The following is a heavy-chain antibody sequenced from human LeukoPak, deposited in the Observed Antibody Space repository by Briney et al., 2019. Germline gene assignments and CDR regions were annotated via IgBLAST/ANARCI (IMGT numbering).Heavy chain of an antibody. J-gene: IGHJ4*02. V-gene: IGHV3-23*01. D-gene: IGHD3-3*01. Sequence: GGSLRLSCAASGFTFSTYVMNWFRQAPGKGLEWVSTISVGAEYIFYADSVKGRFTISRDDPNNAPYLQMHSLRAEDTALYYCASGPPFLKYFEYWGQGTLVTVSS. CDR2: ISVGAEYI. CDR1: GFTFSTYV. CDR3: ASGPPFLKYFEY.